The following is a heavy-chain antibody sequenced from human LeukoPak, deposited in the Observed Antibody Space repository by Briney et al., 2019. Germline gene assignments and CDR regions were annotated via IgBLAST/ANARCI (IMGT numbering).Heavy chain of an antibody. D-gene: IGHD4-17*01. CDR2: ISGSGVST. J-gene: IGHJ4*02. CDR3: ARDPTVTTRSYFDY. Sequence: GGSLRLSCAASEFTFSNFGMCWVRQAPGKGLEWVSTISGSGVSTHYADSVKGRFTISRDNSKNTLYLQMNSLRAEDTAVYYCARDPTVTTRSYFDYWGQGTLVTVSS. V-gene: IGHV3-23*01. CDR1: EFTFSNFG.